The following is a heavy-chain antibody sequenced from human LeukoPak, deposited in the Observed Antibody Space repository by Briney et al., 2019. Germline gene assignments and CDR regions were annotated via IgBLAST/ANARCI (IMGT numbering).Heavy chain of an antibody. CDR3: ARDEGYGDGYNFGY. Sequence: SETLSLTCTGSGGSISSYYWSWIRQPPGKGLEWIGYIYYSGSTNYNPYLKSRVTISVDTSKNQFSLKLSSVTAADTAVYYCARDEGYGDGYNFGYWGQGTLVTVSS. V-gene: IGHV4-59*01. CDR1: GGSISSYY. D-gene: IGHD5-24*01. CDR2: IYYSGST. J-gene: IGHJ4*02.